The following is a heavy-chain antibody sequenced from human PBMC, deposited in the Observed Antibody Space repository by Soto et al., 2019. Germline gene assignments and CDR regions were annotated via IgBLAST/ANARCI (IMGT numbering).Heavy chain of an antibody. Sequence: SETLSLTCTVSGGSISSYYWSWIRQPPGKGLEWIGYIYYSGSTNYNPSLKSRVTISVDTSKNQFSLKLSSVTAADTAVYYCARHISAAAVIDPWGQGTLVTVSS. J-gene: IGHJ5*02. CDR3: ARHISAAAVIDP. CDR1: GGSISSYY. V-gene: IGHV4-59*08. CDR2: IYYSGST. D-gene: IGHD6-13*01.